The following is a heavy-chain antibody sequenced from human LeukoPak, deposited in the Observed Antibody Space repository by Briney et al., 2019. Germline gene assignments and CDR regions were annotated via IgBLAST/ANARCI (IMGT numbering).Heavy chain of an antibody. J-gene: IGHJ4*02. CDR2: IYHSGST. D-gene: IGHD4-17*01. CDR3: VAAVTTDVPFDY. V-gene: IGHV4-4*02. Sequence: PSGTLSLTCAVSGGSISSSNWWSWVRQPPGKGLEWIGEIYHSGSTNYNPSLKSRVTISVDKSKNQFSLKLSSVTAADTAVYYCVAAVTTDVPFDYWGQGTLVTVSS. CDR1: GGSISSSNW.